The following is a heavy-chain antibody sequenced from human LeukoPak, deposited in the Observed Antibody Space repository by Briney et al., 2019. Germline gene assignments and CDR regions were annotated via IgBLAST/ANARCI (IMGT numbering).Heavy chain of an antibody. Sequence: ASVKVSCKVSGYTLTELSMHWVRQAPGKGLEWMGGFDPEDGETIYAQKFQGRVTMTEDTSTDTAYMELSSLRSKDTAVYYCATGRITMVRASFDYRGQGTLVTVSS. V-gene: IGHV1-24*01. CDR2: FDPEDGET. D-gene: IGHD3-10*01. CDR1: GYTLTELS. CDR3: ATGRITMVRASFDY. J-gene: IGHJ4*02.